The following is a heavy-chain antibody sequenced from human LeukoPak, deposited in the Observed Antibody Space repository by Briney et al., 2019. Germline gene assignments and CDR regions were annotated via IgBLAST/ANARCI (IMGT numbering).Heavy chain of an antibody. CDR1: GGSISSGNYD. J-gene: IGHJ4*02. V-gene: IGHV4-39*01. CDR2: IYYSGGT. D-gene: IGHD2-15*01. CDR3: ARHGDGGLDY. Sequence: PSETLSLTCSVSGGSISSGNYDWAWIRQSPGEGLEWIGNIYYSGGTYYKPSLKSRVTISVDTSKNQFSLKLSSVTAADTAVYYCARHGDGGLDYGGQGTLVTVSA.